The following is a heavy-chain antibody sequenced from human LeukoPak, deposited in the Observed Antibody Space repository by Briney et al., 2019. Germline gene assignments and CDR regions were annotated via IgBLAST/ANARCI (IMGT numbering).Heavy chain of an antibody. CDR1: GGSISSGGYS. Sequence: SQTLSLTCAVSGGSISSGGYSWSWIRQPPGKGLEWIGYIYHSGSTYYNPSLKSRVTISVDRSKNQFSLKLSSVTAADTAVYYCARTYYYDSSGYYPSYNWFDPWGQGTLVTVSS. CDR2: IYHSGST. D-gene: IGHD3-22*01. J-gene: IGHJ5*02. V-gene: IGHV4-30-2*01. CDR3: ARTYYYDSSGYYPSYNWFDP.